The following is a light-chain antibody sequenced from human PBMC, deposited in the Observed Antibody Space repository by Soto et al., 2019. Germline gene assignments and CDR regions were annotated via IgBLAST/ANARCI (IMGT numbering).Light chain of an antibody. V-gene: IGLV2-14*01. CDR2: EVN. CDR1: SSDIGGYNF. Sequence: QSALTQPASASGSPGQSITISCTGTSSDIGGYNFVSWYQQHPGKAPKLLIHEVNNRPSGVSIRFSASKSGNTASLTISGLQADDEADYYCSSDTTSSTLIFGGGTKLTVL. J-gene: IGLJ2*01. CDR3: SSDTTSSTLI.